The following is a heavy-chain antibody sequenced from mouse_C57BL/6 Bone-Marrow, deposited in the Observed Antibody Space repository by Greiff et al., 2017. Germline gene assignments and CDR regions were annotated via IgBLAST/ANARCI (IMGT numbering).Heavy chain of an antibody. J-gene: IGHJ2*01. D-gene: IGHD1-1*02. V-gene: IGHV14-4*01. CDR2: IDPENGDT. Sequence: VQLQQSGAELVRPGASVKLSCTASGFTIKDDYMHWVKQRPEQGLEWIGWIDPENGDTEYASKFQGKATITADTSSNTAYLQLSSLTSEDTAVYYCTTLWYFDYWGQGTTLTVSS. CDR3: TTLWYFDY. CDR1: GFTIKDDY.